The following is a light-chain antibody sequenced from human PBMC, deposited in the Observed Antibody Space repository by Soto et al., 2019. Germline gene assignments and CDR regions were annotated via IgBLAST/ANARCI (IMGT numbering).Light chain of an antibody. Sequence: DIVMTQSQLSLPVTPGEPASISCGSSQSLLHSNGYYYLDWYLQKPGQSPQLLIYLGSNRASGVPDRFSGSGSGTDFTLKISRVEAEDVGVYYCMQALQTFTVGQGTRLEIK. CDR2: LGS. CDR3: MQALQTFT. J-gene: IGKJ5*01. V-gene: IGKV2-28*01. CDR1: QSLLHSNGYYY.